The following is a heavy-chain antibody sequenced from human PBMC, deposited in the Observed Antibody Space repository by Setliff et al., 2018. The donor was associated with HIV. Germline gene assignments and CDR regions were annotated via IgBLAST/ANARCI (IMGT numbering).Heavy chain of an antibody. J-gene: IGHJ5*02. CDR2: IYPNSGGT. CDR3: ARGGGSGWYSNWFDP. CDR1: GYTFTGYY. V-gene: IGHV1-2*02. D-gene: IGHD6-19*01. Sequence: ASVKVSCKASGYTFTGYYMHWVRQAPGQGLEWMGWIYPNSGGTNYAQKFQGRVTMTRDTSISTAYMELSRLRSDDTAVYYCARGGGSGWYSNWFDPWGQGTLVTVSS.